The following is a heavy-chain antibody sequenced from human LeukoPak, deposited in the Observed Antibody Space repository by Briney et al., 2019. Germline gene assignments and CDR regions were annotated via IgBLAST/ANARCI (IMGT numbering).Heavy chain of an antibody. CDR1: GGTFSGYA. CDR2: IIPIFGTA. CDR3: ARGYGGSAPNDY. D-gene: IGHD4-23*01. J-gene: IGHJ4*02. V-gene: IGHV1-69*05. Sequence: SVKVSCKASGGTFSGYAISWVRQAPGQGLEWMGRIIPIFGTANYAQKFQGRVTITMDESTSTAYMELSSLRSEDTAVYYCARGYGGSAPNDYWGQGTLVTVSS.